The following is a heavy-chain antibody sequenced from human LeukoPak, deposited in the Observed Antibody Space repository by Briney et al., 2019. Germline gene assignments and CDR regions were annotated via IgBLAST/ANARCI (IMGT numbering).Heavy chain of an antibody. Sequence: SGPTLVKPTQTLTLTCTFSGSSLGTSGVGVGWIRQPPGKALEWLALIYWDDDRRYSPSLKSRLSITKDTSKNQVVLTMINMDPVDTATYYCAHRRVGYTTTWPFDYWGQGTLVTVSS. J-gene: IGHJ4*02. D-gene: IGHD5-12*01. CDR1: GSSLGTSGVG. CDR3: AHRRVGYTTTWPFDY. V-gene: IGHV2-5*02. CDR2: IYWDDDR.